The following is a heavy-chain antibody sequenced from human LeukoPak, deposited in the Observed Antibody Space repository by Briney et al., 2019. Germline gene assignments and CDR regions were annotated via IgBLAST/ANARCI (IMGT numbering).Heavy chain of an antibody. Sequence: GASVKVSCKASGGTFSSYAISWVRQAPGQGLEWMGGIIPIFGTANYAQKFQGRVTITADESTSTAYMELSRLRSDDTAVYYCARDKSGSYWPYFDYWGQGTLVTVSS. CDR1: GGTFSSYA. V-gene: IGHV1-69*13. D-gene: IGHD1-26*01. J-gene: IGHJ4*02. CDR2: IIPIFGTA. CDR3: ARDKSGSYWPYFDY.